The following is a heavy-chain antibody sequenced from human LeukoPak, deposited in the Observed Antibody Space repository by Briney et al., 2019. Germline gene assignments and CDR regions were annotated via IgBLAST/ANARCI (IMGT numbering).Heavy chain of an antibody. Sequence: PSETLSLTCTVSGGSISSSSYYWGWIRQPPGKGLEWIGSIYYSGSTYYNPSLKSRVTISVDTSKNQFSLKPSSVTAADTAVYYCARSGEAVVAALGNAFDIWGQGTMVTVSS. D-gene: IGHD2-15*01. CDR3: ARSGEAVVAALGNAFDI. J-gene: IGHJ3*02. V-gene: IGHV4-39*07. CDR1: GGSISSSSYY. CDR2: IYYSGST.